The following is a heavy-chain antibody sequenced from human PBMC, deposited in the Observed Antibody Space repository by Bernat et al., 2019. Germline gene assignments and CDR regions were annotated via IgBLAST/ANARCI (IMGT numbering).Heavy chain of an antibody. J-gene: IGHJ4*02. CDR2: ISPNSGVT. CDR3: VLSGATTSFDY. D-gene: IGHD1-26*01. CDR1: GYTFTIYN. V-gene: IGHV1-18*04. Sequence: QVQMVQSGAEVKETGASVKVSCKAFGYTFTIYNFHWVRQAPGQGLEWMGWISPNSGVTNYAQKLQGRVTMTTDTSTSTAYMELRSLRSDDTAVYYCVLSGATTSFDYWGQGTLVTVSP.